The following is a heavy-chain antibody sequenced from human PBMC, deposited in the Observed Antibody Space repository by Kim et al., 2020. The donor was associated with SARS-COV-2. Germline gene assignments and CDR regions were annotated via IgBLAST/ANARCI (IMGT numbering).Heavy chain of an antibody. CDR3: ARGEYYYDSSGYYFSWFDP. CDR1: GGSFSGYY. CDR2: INHSGST. D-gene: IGHD3-22*01. Sequence: SETLSLTCAVYGGSFSGYYWSWIRQPPGKGLEWIGEINHSGSTNYNPSLKSRVTISVDTSKNQFSLKLSSVTAADTAVYYCARGEYYYDSSGYYFSWFDPWGQGTLVTVSS. J-gene: IGHJ5*02. V-gene: IGHV4-34*01.